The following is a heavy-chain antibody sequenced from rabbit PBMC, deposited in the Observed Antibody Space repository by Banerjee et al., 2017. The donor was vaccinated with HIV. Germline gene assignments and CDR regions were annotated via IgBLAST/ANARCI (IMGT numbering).Heavy chain of an antibody. CDR3: ARETYNSGWSDFDL. V-gene: IGHV1S40*01. J-gene: IGHJ4*01. CDR2: IYTSSGST. CDR1: GFSFSSTYY. Sequence: QSLEESGGGLVQPEGSLTLTCTASGFSFSSTYYMCWVRQAPGKGLEWIACIYTSSGSTYYASWAKGRFTLSKTSSTTVTLQMTSLTAADTATYFCARETYNSGWSDFDLWGQGTLVTVS. D-gene: IGHD4-1*01.